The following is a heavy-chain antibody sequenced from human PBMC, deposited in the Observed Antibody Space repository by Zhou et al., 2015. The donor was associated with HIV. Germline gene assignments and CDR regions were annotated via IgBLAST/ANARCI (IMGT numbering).Heavy chain of an antibody. Sequence: QVQLVQSGAEVKKPGASVKVSCKASGYTFTSYGISWVRQAPGQGLEWMGWISAYNGNTNYAQKLQGRVTMTTDTSTSTAYMELRSLRSDDTAVYYCARDLNSALYGDYVSYFDYWGQGTLVTVSS. V-gene: IGHV1-18*01. CDR1: GYTFTSYG. CDR3: ARDLNSALYGDYVSYFDY. J-gene: IGHJ4*02. D-gene: IGHD4-17*01. CDR2: ISAYNGNT.